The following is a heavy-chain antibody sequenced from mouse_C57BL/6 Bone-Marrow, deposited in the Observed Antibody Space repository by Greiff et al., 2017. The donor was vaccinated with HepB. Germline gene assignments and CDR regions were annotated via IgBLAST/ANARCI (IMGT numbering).Heavy chain of an antibody. J-gene: IGHJ3*01. CDR2: IDPEDGET. V-gene: IGHV14-2*01. Sequence: EVQLQQSGAELVKPGASVKLSCTASGFNIKDYYMHWVKQRTEQGLEWIGRIDPEDGETKYATKFQGKATITADTSSNTAYLQLSSLTSEDTAVYFCVKALYDSPFAYWGQGTLVTVSA. CDR3: VKALYDSPFAY. D-gene: IGHD2-12*01. CDR1: GFNIKDYY.